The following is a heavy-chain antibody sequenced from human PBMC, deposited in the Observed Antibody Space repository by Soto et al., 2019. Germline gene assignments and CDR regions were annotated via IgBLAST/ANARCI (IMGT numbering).Heavy chain of an antibody. CDR3: AKDLEMATINDWFDP. CDR1: GFTFSSYG. V-gene: IGHV3-30*18. CDR2: ISCDGSNK. Sequence: GSLRLSCAASGFTFSSYGMHWVRQAPGKGLEWVAVISCDGSNKYYADSVKGRFTISRDNSKNTLYLQMNSLRAEDTAVYYCAKDLEMATINDWFDPWGQGTLVTVSS. D-gene: IGHD5-12*01. J-gene: IGHJ5*02.